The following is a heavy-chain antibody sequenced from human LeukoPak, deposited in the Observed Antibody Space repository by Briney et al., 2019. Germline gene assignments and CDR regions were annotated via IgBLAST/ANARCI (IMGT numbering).Heavy chain of an antibody. CDR1: GCTFKNYA. Sequence: GASVTVSFKASGCTFKNYAISWIRQAPGQGLEWMGGIIPFSGTANYAQKFQGRVTITTDESTSTDYMELSNLRSDDTAVYYCASRTADYGSGSHYGYWGQGTLVTVSS. CDR2: IIPFSGTA. D-gene: IGHD3-10*01. CDR3: ASRTADYGSGSHYGY. V-gene: IGHV1-69*05. J-gene: IGHJ4*02.